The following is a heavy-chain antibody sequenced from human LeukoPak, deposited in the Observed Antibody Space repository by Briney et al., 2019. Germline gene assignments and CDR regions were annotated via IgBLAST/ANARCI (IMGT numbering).Heavy chain of an antibody. V-gene: IGHV1-69*13. CDR3: ARDFEEAGATAGMDV. CDR1: GGTFSSYA. CDR2: IIPIFGTA. Sequence: SVKVSCTASGGTFSSYAISWVRQAPGQGLEWMGGIIPIFGTANYAQKFQGRVTITADESTSTAYMELSSLRSEDTAVYYCARDFEEAGATAGMDVWGQGTTVTVSS. D-gene: IGHD1-26*01. J-gene: IGHJ6*02.